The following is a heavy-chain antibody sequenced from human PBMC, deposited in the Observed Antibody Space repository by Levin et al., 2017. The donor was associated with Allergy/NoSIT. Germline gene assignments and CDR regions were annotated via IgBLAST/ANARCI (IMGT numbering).Heavy chain of an antibody. J-gene: IGHJ5*02. V-gene: IGHV4-39*01. CDR3: ARRHYGRGRFDP. D-gene: IGHD3-10*02. Sequence: SETLSLTCTVSGDSITSSTYYWAWIRQPPGTGLEWIGTIYYTGSTSYNPSLKSRVNISVDTSKNQFALKLNSVSAADTAVYYCARRHYGRGRFDPWGQGTQVTVST. CDR2: IYYTGST. CDR1: GDSITSSTYY.